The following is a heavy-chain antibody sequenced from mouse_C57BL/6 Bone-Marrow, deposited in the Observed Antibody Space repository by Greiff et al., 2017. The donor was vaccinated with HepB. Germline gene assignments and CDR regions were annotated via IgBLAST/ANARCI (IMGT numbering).Heavy chain of an antibody. D-gene: IGHD1-1*01. CDR2: FNPSNGGT. J-gene: IGHJ4*01. CDR3: ARWGLLRGYAMDY. CDR1: GYTFTSYW. V-gene: IGHV1-53*01. Sequence: QVQLQQPGTELVKPGASVKLSCKASGYTFTSYWMHWVKQRPGQGLEWIGNFNPSNGGTNYNEKFKSKATLTVDKSSSTAYMQLSSLTSEDPAVYYCARWGLLRGYAMDYWGQGTSVTVSS.